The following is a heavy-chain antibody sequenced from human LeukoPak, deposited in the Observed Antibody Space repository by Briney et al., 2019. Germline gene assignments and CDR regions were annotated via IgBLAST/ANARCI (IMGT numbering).Heavy chain of an antibody. CDR2: IYYSGST. CDR3: ARGREKDSGSYYDY. Sequence: PSETLSLTCTASGGSISSGSYYWGWIRQPPGKGLEWIGSIYYSGSTYYNPSLKTRVTISVDTSKNQFSLKLSSVTAADTAVYYCARGREKDSGSYYDYWGQGTLVTVSS. D-gene: IGHD1-26*01. V-gene: IGHV4-39*07. J-gene: IGHJ4*02. CDR1: GGSISSGSYY.